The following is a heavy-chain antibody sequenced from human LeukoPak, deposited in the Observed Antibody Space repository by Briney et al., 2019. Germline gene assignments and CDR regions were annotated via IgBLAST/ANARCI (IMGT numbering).Heavy chain of an antibody. V-gene: IGHV3-30-3*01. Sequence: HPGRSLRLSCAASGFTFSSYAMHWVRQAPGKGLKWVAVISYDGSNKYYADSVKGRFTISRDNSKNTLYLQMNSLRAEDTAVYYCARVWRYYDSSGYLDYWGQGTLVTVSS. J-gene: IGHJ4*02. D-gene: IGHD3-22*01. CDR2: ISYDGSNK. CDR1: GFTFSSYA. CDR3: ARVWRYYDSSGYLDY.